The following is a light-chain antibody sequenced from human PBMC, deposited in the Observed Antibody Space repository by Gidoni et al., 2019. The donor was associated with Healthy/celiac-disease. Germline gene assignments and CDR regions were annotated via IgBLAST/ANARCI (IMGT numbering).Light chain of an antibody. J-gene: IGLJ3*02. V-gene: IGLV2-14*03. CDR3: SSDTSSSTLWV. Sequence: QSALPPPASVSGLLIASLAPGQSITISCTGTSSDVGGYNYVSWYQQHPGKAPKLMIYDVSNRPAGVSNRFAGLQAEDEADYYCSSDTSSSTLWVLGGGTKLTVL. CDR1: SSDVGGYNY. CDR2: DVS.